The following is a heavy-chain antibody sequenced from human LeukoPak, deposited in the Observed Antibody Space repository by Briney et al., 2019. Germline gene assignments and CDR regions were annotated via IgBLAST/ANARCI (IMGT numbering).Heavy chain of an antibody. CDR1: GGSISSGDYY. J-gene: IGHJ4*02. Sequence: PSETLSLTCTVSGGSISSGDYYWSWIRQPPGKGLEWIGYIYYSGSTYYNPSLKSRVTISVDTSKNQFSLKLSSVTAADTAVYYCARELGQEQWLIPPYFWGQGTLVTVSS. CDR2: IYYSGST. D-gene: IGHD6-19*01. CDR3: ARELGQEQWLIPPYF. V-gene: IGHV4-30-4*01.